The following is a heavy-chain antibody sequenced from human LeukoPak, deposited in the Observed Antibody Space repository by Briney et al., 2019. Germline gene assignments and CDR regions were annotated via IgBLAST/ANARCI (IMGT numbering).Heavy chain of an antibody. D-gene: IGHD4-17*01. V-gene: IGHV4-59*08. CDR1: GGSISSYY. CDR3: ASSRGDYGWNWFDP. CDR2: IYYSGST. Sequence: SETLSLTCTVSGGSISSYYWSWIRQPPGEGLEWMAYIYYSGSTNYIPSLKSRVTISLDTSKNQLSLKLSSVTAADTAVYYCASSRGDYGWNWFDPWGQGTLVTVSS. J-gene: IGHJ5*02.